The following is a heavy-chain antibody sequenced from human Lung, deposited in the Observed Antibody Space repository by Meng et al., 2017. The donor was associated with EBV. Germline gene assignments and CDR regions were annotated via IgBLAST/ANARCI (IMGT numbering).Heavy chain of an antibody. CDR2: ISSSGDHT. CDR1: GFPFNNYA. V-gene: IGHV3-23*01. J-gene: IGHJ4*02. Sequence: VWLLVAGGWLAQPGGSLRLSCAASGFPFNNYAMTWVRQAPGKGLEWVSTISSSGDHTYYADSVKGRFTISRDRSKTTLYLQMNSLRAEDTALYYCAGIIVGGSRGYWGQGTLVTVSS. D-gene: IGHD1-26*01. CDR3: AGIIVGGSRGY.